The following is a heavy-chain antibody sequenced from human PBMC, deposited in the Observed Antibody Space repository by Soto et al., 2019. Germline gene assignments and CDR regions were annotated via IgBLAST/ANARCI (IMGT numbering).Heavy chain of an antibody. D-gene: IGHD6-19*01. J-gene: IGHJ4*02. V-gene: IGHV3-11*06. CDR2: ISGSSRYT. Sequence: QVQLVESGGGLVKPGGSLRLSCAASGFNFSEHYMNWIRQAPGKGLEWVSYISGSSRYTNFADSVKGRFTISRDNAKNSLYLQMNSLRDEDTAVYYCARHTSGWHFYDYWGQGTPVTVSS. CDR1: GFNFSEHY. CDR3: ARHTSGWHFYDY.